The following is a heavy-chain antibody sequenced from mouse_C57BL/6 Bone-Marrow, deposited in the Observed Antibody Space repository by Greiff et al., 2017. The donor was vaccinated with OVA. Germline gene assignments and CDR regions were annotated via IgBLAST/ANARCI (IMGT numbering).Heavy chain of an antibody. CDR3: TRSNYVFYYYAMDY. J-gene: IGHJ4*01. V-gene: IGHV1-7*01. CDR1: GYTFTSYW. CDR2: INPSSGYT. Sequence: VQLQQSGAELAKPGASVKLSCKASGYTFTSYWMHWVKQRPGQGLEWIGYINPSSGYTKYNQKFKDKATLTADKSSSTAYMQLSSLTYEDTAVYYCTRSNYVFYYYAMDYWGQGTSVTVSS. D-gene: IGHD2-5*01.